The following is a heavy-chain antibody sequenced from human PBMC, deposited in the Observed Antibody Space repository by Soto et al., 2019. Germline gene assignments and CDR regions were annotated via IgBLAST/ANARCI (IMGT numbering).Heavy chain of an antibody. Sequence: GGSLGLSCATSGFTFSSYAMVWFRQAPGKGLEWVSAISGSGGSTYYADSVKGRFTISRDNSKNTLYLQMNSLRAEDTAVYYCAKDGLDYGDYSVVSGSFDYWGQGTLVTVSS. J-gene: IGHJ4*02. V-gene: IGHV3-23*01. D-gene: IGHD4-17*01. CDR2: ISGSGGST. CDR1: GFTFSSYA. CDR3: AKDGLDYGDYSVVSGSFDY.